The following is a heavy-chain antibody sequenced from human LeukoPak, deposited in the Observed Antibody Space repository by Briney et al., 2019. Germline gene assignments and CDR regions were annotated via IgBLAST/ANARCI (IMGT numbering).Heavy chain of an antibody. CDR3: ARESFSTLTSATDAFDI. CDR2: INPNSGGT. D-gene: IGHD2-2*01. V-gene: IGHV1-2*02. CDR1: GYTFTDYY. J-gene: IGHJ3*02. Sequence: GASVKVPCKTSGYTFTDYYMHWVRQAPGQGLEWMGWINPNSGGTNSAQKFQGRVTMTRDTSISTAYMELSRLRSDDTAVYYCARESFSTLTSATDAFDIWGQGTMVTVSS.